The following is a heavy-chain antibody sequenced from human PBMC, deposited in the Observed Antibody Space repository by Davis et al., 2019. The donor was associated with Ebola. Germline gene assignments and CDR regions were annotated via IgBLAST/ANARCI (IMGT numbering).Heavy chain of an antibody. V-gene: IGHV3-48*02. D-gene: IGHD6-13*01. CDR3: ARDRIAAAGMLWFDP. J-gene: IGHJ5*02. Sequence: GESLKISCAASGFTFSSYSMNWVRQAPGKGLEWVSYISSSSSTIYYADSVKGRFTISRDNAKNSLYLQMNSLRDEDTAVYYCARDRIAAAGMLWFDPWGQGTLVTVSS. CDR1: GFTFSSYS. CDR2: ISSSSSTI.